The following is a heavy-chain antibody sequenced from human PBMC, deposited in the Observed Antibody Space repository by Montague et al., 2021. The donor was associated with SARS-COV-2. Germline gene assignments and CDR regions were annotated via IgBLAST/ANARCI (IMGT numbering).Heavy chain of an antibody. CDR2: INYSGKT. V-gene: IGHV4-39*01. D-gene: IGHD6-19*01. CDR1: GDSISSGTYY. J-gene: IGHJ2*01. Sequence: SETLSLTCTVSGDSISSGTYYWGWVRQPPGKGLEWIGPINYSGKTYYNPSLKSRVTISVDTSKNQFSLKVTSVTAADTAVYYCARRAQWQLSWFFDLWGRGSLVTVAS. CDR3: ARRAQWQLSWFFDL.